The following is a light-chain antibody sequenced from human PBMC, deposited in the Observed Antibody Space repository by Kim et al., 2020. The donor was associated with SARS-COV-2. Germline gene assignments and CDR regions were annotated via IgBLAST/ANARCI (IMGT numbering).Light chain of an antibody. CDR2: LNSDGSH. CDR1: SGHSTYA. J-gene: IGLJ3*02. CDR3: QTWDTGIRV. Sequence: SVKLTCILTSGHSTYAIAWHQQQPQKAPRFLMKLNSDGSHRRGDGIPDRFSGSSSGTERYLTISSVQAEDEADYYCQTWDTGIRVFGGGTQLTVL. V-gene: IGLV4-69*01.